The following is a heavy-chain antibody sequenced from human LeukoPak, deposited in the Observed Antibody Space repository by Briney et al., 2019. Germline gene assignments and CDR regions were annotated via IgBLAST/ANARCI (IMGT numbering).Heavy chain of an antibody. J-gene: IGHJ4*02. CDR2: ISSNGGST. CDR3: ARARGGHVMAYYFDY. V-gene: IGHV3-64*01. D-gene: IGHD5-12*01. Sequence: GGSLRLSCAASGFTFSSYAMHWVRQAPGKGLEYVSAISSNGGSTYYANSVKGRFTISRDNSKNTLYLQMGSLRAEDMAVYYCARARGGHVMAYYFDYWGQGTLVTVSS. CDR1: GFTFSSYA.